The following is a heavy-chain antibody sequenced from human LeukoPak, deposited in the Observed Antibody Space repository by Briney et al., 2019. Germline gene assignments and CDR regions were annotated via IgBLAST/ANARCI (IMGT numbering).Heavy chain of an antibody. CDR1: GDSIKSSSYY. Sequence: SETLSLTCTVSGDSIKSSSYYWAWVRQPPGKGLEWIASIYYSGSTYYNPSLKSRVTISVDTSKNQFSLKLSSVTAADTAVYYCARVGYETMVRDAFDIWGQGTMVTVSS. V-gene: IGHV4-39*07. CDR3: ARVGYETMVRDAFDI. CDR2: IYYSGST. D-gene: IGHD3-10*01. J-gene: IGHJ3*02.